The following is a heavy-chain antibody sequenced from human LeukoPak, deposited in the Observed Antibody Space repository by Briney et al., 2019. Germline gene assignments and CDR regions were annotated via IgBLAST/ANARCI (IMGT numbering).Heavy chain of an antibody. CDR2: IYYSGST. J-gene: IGHJ5*02. CDR1: GGSISSYY. Sequence: SETLSLTCTVSGGSISSYYWSWIRQPPGKGLEWIGYIYYSGSTNYNPSLKSRVTISVDTSKNQFSLKLSSVTAADTAVYYCARLNYDVWSGRWFDPWGQGTLVTVSS. D-gene: IGHD3-3*01. CDR3: ARLNYDVWSGRWFDP. V-gene: IGHV4-59*08.